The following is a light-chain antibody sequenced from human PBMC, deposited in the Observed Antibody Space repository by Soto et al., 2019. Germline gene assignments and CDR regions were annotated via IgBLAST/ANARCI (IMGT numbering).Light chain of an antibody. CDR2: AAS. V-gene: IGKV1-9*01. CDR3: LQDYNLPIT. Sequence: DIQLTQSPSFLSASVGDRVTITCRASQGISSYLAWYQQKPGKAPKLLIYAASTLQSGVPSRFSGSGSGTDFTLTISSLQPEDFAVYYCLQDYNLPITFGHGTRLEIK. CDR1: QGISSY. J-gene: IGKJ5*01.